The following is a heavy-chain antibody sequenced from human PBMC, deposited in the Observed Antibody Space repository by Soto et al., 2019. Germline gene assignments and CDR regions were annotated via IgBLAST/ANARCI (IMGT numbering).Heavy chain of an antibody. Sequence: PGGSLRLSCAASGFTFNNYAMIWVRQAPGKGLEWVSYISRSSSTIFYADSVKGRFIISRDNSRNTLYVQMNSLRVEDTAVYYCAKTRSEVVTDTPEFDYWGQGTVVTVSS. CDR1: GFTFNNYA. J-gene: IGHJ4*02. V-gene: IGHV3-23*01. CDR3: AKTRSEVVTDTPEFDY. D-gene: IGHD2-21*02. CDR2: ISRSSSTI.